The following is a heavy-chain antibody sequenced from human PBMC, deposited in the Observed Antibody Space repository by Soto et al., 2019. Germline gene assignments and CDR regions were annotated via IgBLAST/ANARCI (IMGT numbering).Heavy chain of an antibody. CDR2: ISYDGSNK. CDR1: GFTFSSYG. Sequence: GGSLRLSCAASGFTFSSYGMHWVRQAPGKGLEWVAVISYDGSNKYYADSVKGRFTISRDNSKNTLYLQMNSLRAEDTAVYYCARTMDILTGYSYFDDWGQETLVTVSS. CDR3: ARTMDILTGYSYFDD. V-gene: IGHV3-30*03. J-gene: IGHJ4*02. D-gene: IGHD3-9*01.